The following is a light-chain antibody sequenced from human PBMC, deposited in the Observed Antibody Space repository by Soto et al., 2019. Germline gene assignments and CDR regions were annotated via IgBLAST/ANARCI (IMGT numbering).Light chain of an antibody. CDR2: LGS. J-gene: IGKJ1*01. CDR3: MQSLQTWT. Sequence: IVMTQSPLSLPVTPGEPASISCRSSQSLLHSDGNNYLEWYLQKPGQSPQLLIYLGSNRASGVPARFSGRGSGTDFTLQISRVEAEDVGVYYCMQSLQTWTFGQGTKVEI. V-gene: IGKV2-28*01. CDR1: QSLLHSDGNNY.